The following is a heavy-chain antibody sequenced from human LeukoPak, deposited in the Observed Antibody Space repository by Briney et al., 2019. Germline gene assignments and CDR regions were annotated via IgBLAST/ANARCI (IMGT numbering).Heavy chain of an antibody. CDR3: AKDTLGYYDSSGCDY. J-gene: IGHJ4*02. CDR1: GFTVSSNY. D-gene: IGHD3-22*01. CDR2: IYSGGST. V-gene: IGHV3-53*01. Sequence: GGSLRLSCAASGFTVSSNYMSWVRQAPGKGLEWVSVIYSGGSTYYADSVKGRFTISRDNSKNTLYLQMNSLRAEDTAVYYCAKDTLGYYDSSGCDYWGQGTLVTVSS.